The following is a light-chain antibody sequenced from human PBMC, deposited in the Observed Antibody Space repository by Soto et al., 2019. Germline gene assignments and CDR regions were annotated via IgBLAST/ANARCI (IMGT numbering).Light chain of an antibody. V-gene: IGLV2-14*01. CDR3: SSYTSSSTHVV. Sequence: QSALTQPASVSGSPGQSITISCTGTSSDVGGYNYVSWYQQHPGKAPKLMIYDVSNRPSGVSDRFSGSKSGNTASLTISGXXXXXXXDYXCSSYTSSSTHVVFGGGTKLTV. CDR1: SSDVGGYNY. CDR2: DVS. J-gene: IGLJ2*01.